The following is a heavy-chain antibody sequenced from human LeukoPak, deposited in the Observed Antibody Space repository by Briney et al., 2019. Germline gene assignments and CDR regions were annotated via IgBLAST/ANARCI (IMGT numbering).Heavy chain of an antibody. J-gene: IGHJ6*02. CDR3: AKGKGGYYYYGMDV. Sequence: GGSLRLSCVASGLRFDDYAMNWVRHAPGKGLEWVSSISWNSGTIGYGDSVKGRFTISRDNAKNSLYLQMNSLRAEDTALYYCAKGKGGYYYYGMDVWGQGTTVTVSS. V-gene: IGHV3-9*01. CDR2: ISWNSGTI. CDR1: GLRFDDYA.